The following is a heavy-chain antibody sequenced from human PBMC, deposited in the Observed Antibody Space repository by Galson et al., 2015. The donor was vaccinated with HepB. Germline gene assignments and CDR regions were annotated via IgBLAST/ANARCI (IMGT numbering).Heavy chain of an antibody. V-gene: IGHV3-23*01. Sequence: SLRLSCAAFGFTFSSYAMSWVRQAPGKGLEWVSAISGSGGSTYYADSVKGRFTISRDNSKNTLYLQMNSLRAEDTAVYYCAKTLEYGDYAGAFDIWGQGTMVTVSS. CDR1: GFTFSSYA. CDR2: ISGSGGST. J-gene: IGHJ3*02. D-gene: IGHD4-17*01. CDR3: AKTLEYGDYAGAFDI.